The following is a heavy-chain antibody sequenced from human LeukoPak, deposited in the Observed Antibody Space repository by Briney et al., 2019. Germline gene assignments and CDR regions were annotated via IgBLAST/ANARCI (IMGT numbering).Heavy chain of an antibody. CDR2: INPNTGGT. CDR1: GYTFTGYY. Sequence: ASVKVSCKTSGYTFTGYYLHWVRQAPGQGLDWMGWINPNTGGTNYAQKFHGRVTMTRDTSVSTAYMELSGLRSDDTAVYYCARSYAEYDYVWGTYRLLYWGQGTLVTVSS. J-gene: IGHJ4*02. V-gene: IGHV1-2*02. CDR3: ARSYAEYDYVWGTYRLLY. D-gene: IGHD3-16*02.